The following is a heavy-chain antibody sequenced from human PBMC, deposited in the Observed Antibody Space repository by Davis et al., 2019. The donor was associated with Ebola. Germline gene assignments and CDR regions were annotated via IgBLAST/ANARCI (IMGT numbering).Heavy chain of an antibody. Sequence: GSLRLSCTVSGYSISSGYYWGWIRQPPGKGLEWIGSIYHSGSTYYNPSLKSRVTISVGTSKNQFSLKLSSVTAADTAVYYCARQGSQAGTTDYWGQGTLVTVSS. CDR3: ARQGSQAGTTDY. CDR1: GYSISSGYY. J-gene: IGHJ4*02. D-gene: IGHD1-1*01. CDR2: IYHSGST. V-gene: IGHV4-38-2*02.